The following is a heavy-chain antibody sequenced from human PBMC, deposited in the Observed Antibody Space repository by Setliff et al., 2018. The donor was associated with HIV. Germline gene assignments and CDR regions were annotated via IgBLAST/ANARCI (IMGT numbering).Heavy chain of an antibody. V-gene: IGHV4-59*01. Sequence: PSETLSLTCTVSGGSISPYYWFWIRQPPGKGLEFIGHIHYTGGTTYNPSLKSRVTMSVDTSKNQASLTLNSVTAADTAVYYCARHHTDWKTFDVWGRGTMVTVSS. J-gene: IGHJ3*01. CDR1: GGSISPYY. D-gene: IGHD1-1*01. CDR2: IHYTGGT. CDR3: ARHHTDWKTFDV.